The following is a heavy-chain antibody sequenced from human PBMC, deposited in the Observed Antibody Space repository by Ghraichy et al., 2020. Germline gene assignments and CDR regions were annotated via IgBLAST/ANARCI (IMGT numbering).Heavy chain of an antibody. D-gene: IGHD5-24*01. CDR3: ARGRRWLQPLQFDY. Sequence: SETLSLTCAVYGGSFSGYYWSWIRQPPGKGLEWIGEINHSGSTNYNPSLKSRVTISVDTSKNQFSLKLSSVTAADTAVYYCARGRRWLQPLQFDYWGQGTLVTVSS. J-gene: IGHJ4*02. V-gene: IGHV4-34*01. CDR2: INHSGST. CDR1: GGSFSGYY.